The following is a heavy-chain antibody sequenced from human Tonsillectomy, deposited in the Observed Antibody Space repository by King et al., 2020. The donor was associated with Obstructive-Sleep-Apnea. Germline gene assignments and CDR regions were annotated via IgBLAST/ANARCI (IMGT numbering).Heavy chain of an antibody. J-gene: IGHJ6*02. V-gene: IGHV3-43*01. CDR3: AKDIGAGGVNNYDDIYYYYGMDV. Sequence: VQLVQSGGLVVQPGGSLRLSCVASGFTFDDYTMHWFRQAPGKGLEWFSLIIWVGDDTYYEDSVKGRFTISRDNSKSSLYLQMNSLRTEDTALYYCAKDIGAGGVNNYDDIYYYYGMDVWGQGTTVTVSS. D-gene: IGHD3-22*01. CDR1: GFTFDDYT. CDR2: IIWVGDDT.